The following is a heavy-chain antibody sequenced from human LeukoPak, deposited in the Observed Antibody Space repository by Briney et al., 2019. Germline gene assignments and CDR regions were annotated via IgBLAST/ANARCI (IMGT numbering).Heavy chain of an antibody. Sequence: GTSLRLSCAASGFNFRNYDMHWVRQAPGKGLEWVALIKYDETKKFHADSVKGRFSISRDNSENTLYLHVNSLRAEDTAVYFCARGDGAQYAGGYYYFDFWGQGTLVTVSS. CDR1: GFNFRNYD. CDR2: IKYDETKK. D-gene: IGHD5-18*01. V-gene: IGHV3-33*05. CDR3: ARGDGAQYAGGYYYFDF. J-gene: IGHJ4*02.